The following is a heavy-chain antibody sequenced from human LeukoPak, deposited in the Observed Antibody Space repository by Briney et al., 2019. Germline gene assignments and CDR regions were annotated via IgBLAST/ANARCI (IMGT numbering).Heavy chain of an antibody. CDR2: INPNSGDT. CDR1: GYTFTGYY. V-gene: IGHV1-2*02. CDR3: ARAEYSSGLNWFDP. Sequence: ASVKVSCKASGYTFTGYYMHWVRRAPGQGLEWMGWINPNSGDTNYAQNFQGRATMTRDTSISTAYMELSRLRSDDTAVYYCARAEYSSGLNWFDPWGQGTLVTVSS. J-gene: IGHJ5*02. D-gene: IGHD6-19*01.